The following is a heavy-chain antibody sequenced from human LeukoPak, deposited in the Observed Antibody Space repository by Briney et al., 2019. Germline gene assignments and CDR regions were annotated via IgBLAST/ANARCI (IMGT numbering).Heavy chain of an antibody. CDR1: GYTFTSYD. Sequence: ASVKVSCKASGYTFTSYDINWVRQATGQGLEWMGWMNPNSGNTGYAQKFQGRVTMTTDTSTSTAYMELRSLRSDDTAVYYCARDDRYCSGGSCYSEYAFDIWGQGTMVTVSS. J-gene: IGHJ3*02. D-gene: IGHD2-15*01. CDR2: MNPNSGNT. CDR3: ARDDRYCSGGSCYSEYAFDI. V-gene: IGHV1-8*01.